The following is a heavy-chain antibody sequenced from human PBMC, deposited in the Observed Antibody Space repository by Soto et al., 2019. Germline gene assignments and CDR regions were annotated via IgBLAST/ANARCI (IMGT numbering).Heavy chain of an antibody. V-gene: IGHV3-33*01. CDR2: IWYDASNK. D-gene: IGHD1-26*01. Sequence: VQLVESGGGAVQPGRSLRLSCAASGFTFSTYGMYWVRQAPGKGLEWVAVIWYDASNKYYADSVKGRFTISRDNSENTLYLQMNSLRAEDTAVYYCARGRVDGGELDLWGQGTLVTVSS. CDR1: GFTFSTYG. J-gene: IGHJ4*02. CDR3: ARGRVDGGELDL.